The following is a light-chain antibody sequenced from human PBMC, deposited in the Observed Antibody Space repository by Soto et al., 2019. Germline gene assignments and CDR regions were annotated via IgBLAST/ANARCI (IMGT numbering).Light chain of an antibody. J-gene: IGLJ1*01. CDR3: SSYTSSSTYV. Sequence: QSALTQPASVSGSPGQSITISCTGTSSDVGGYNYVSWYQQHPGKVPKLMIYDVSNRPSGVSNRFSGSKSGHTASLTISGLQGEDEADYYCSSYTSSSTYVFGTGTKVTVL. V-gene: IGLV2-14*01. CDR1: SSDVGGYNY. CDR2: DVS.